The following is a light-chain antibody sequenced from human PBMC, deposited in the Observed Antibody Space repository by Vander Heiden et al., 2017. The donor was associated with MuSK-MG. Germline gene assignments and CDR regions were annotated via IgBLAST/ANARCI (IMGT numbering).Light chain of an antibody. CDR1: QSISSY. CDR2: AAS. J-gene: IGKJ4*01. V-gene: IGKV1-39*01. CDR3: QQSDSVPIT. Sequence: DIQMTQSPSSLSASVGDRVTITCRASQSISSYLNWYQQKPGKAPKLLIYAASNLQSGVPSRFSGSGSGTDFTLTISRLQPEDFATYYCQQSDSVPITFGGGTKVEIK.